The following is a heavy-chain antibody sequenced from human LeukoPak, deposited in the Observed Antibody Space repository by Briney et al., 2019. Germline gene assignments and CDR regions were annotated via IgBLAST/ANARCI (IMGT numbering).Heavy chain of an antibody. J-gene: IGHJ4*02. CDR3: ARLYYYDSSGYSSGDY. CDR1: GGSISSYY. Sequence: ETLSLTCTVSGGSISSYYWSWIRQPPGKGLEWIGYIYYSGSTNYNPSLKSRVTISVDTSKNQFSLKLSSVTAADTAVYYCARLYYYDSSGYSSGDYWGQGTLVTVSS. V-gene: IGHV4-59*01. CDR2: IYYSGST. D-gene: IGHD3-22*01.